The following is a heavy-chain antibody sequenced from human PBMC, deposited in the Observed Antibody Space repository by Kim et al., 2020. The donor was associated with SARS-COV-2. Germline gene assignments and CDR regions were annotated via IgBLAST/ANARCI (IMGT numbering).Heavy chain of an antibody. D-gene: IGHD3-22*01. CDR3: APYYDSNSYRGQWD. J-gene: IGHJ4*01. Sequence: ASVKVSCKASGYSFSNYGLVWARQAPGQGLEWMGWISSNSGHTKYAQNVQGRVTLTTDTSTNTGYMELSSLRSDDTAVYYCAPYYDSNSYRGQWDWGQGTPVTVS. CDR2: ISSNSGHT. V-gene: IGHV1-18*01. CDR1: GYSFSNYG.